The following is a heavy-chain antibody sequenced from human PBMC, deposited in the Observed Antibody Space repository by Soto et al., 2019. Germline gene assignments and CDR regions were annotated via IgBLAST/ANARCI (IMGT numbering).Heavy chain of an antibody. CDR2: ISYDGSNK. Sequence: GGSLRLSCTASGSTFRSYGMHWVRPTPGKGLEWVAVISYDGSNKYYADSVKGRFTISRDNSKNTLYLQMNSLRAEDTAVYYCAKEAYSSSPSQFDYWGQGTLVTVSS. CDR1: GSTFRSYG. J-gene: IGHJ4*02. CDR3: AKEAYSSSPSQFDY. D-gene: IGHD6-6*01. V-gene: IGHV3-30*18.